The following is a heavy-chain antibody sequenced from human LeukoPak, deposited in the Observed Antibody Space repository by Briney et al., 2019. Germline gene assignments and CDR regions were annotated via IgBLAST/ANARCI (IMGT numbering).Heavy chain of an antibody. CDR2: INADNGNT. Sequence: ASVKVSCKASGYTFTNYAMHWVRQAPEQRLEWMGWINADNGNTKYSQKFQGRVTITRDTSASTAYMELSSLRSEDTAVYYCARDHSSGWSKVGYYYYGLDVWGQGTTVTVSS. CDR3: ARDHSSGWSKVGYYYYGLDV. V-gene: IGHV1-3*01. CDR1: GYTFTNYA. J-gene: IGHJ6*02. D-gene: IGHD6-19*01.